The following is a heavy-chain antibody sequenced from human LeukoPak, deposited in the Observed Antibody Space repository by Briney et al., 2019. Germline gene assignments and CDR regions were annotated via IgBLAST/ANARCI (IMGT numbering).Heavy chain of an antibody. CDR3: ARDGIVGSPLFKFDY. Sequence: PGRSLRLSCAASGFTFNNYAIHWVRQAPGKGLEWVAIISFDGGNKYYADYVKGRFTISRDNSKNTLYLQMNSLRAEDTAVYYCARDGIVGSPLFKFDYWGQGTLVTVSS. J-gene: IGHJ4*02. CDR1: GFTFNNYA. CDR2: ISFDGGNK. V-gene: IGHV3-30-3*01. D-gene: IGHD1-26*01.